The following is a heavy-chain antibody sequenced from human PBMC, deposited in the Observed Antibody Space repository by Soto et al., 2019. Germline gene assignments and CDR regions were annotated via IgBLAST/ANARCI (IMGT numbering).Heavy chain of an antibody. J-gene: IGHJ5*02. Sequence: SQTLSLTCASSGGSVSSNRAAWYWIRQSPSRDLEWLGRTYYRSKWYNDYAVSVKSRITINPDTSKNQFSLKLSSVTAADTAVYYCAREGPSLLYDSSGYQPWGQGTLVTVSS. V-gene: IGHV6-1*01. CDR2: TYYRSKWYN. CDR3: AREGPSLLYDSSGYQP. D-gene: IGHD3-22*01. CDR1: GGSVSSNRAA.